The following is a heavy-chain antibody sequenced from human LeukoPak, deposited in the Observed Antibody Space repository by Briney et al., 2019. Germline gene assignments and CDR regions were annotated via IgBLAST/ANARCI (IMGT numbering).Heavy chain of an antibody. D-gene: IGHD1-26*01. CDR1: GGTFSSYA. Sequence: SVKVSCKASGGTFSSYAISWVRQAPGQGLEWMGGIIPIFGTANYAQKFQGRVTITADESTSTAYMELSSLRSEDTAVYYCARDQESTVPKWGDELYYDMDVWGQGTTVTVSS. CDR2: IIPIFGTA. J-gene: IGHJ6*02. CDR3: ARDQESTVPKWGDELYYDMDV. V-gene: IGHV1-69*13.